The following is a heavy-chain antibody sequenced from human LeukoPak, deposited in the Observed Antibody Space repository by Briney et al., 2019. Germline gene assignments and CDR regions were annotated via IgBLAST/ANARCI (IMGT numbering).Heavy chain of an antibody. CDR1: GFTVSSSY. D-gene: IGHD2-15*01. J-gene: IGHJ4*02. Sequence: GGSLRLSCAASGFTVSSSYMSWVRQAPGKGLEWVSVIHSGGNTYYADSVKGRFTISRDNSKNTLYLQMNSLRAEDTAVYYCTRDLNSGGSCWGQGTLVTVSS. CDR3: TRDLNSGGSC. CDR2: IHSGGNT. V-gene: IGHV3-53*01.